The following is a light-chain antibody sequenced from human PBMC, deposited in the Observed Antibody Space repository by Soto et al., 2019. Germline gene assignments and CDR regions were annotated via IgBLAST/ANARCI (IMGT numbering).Light chain of an antibody. CDR2: GAS. CDR1: QSVTSSY. CDR3: QQYGSSPRT. Sequence: EIVLTQSPGTLSLSPGERATLSCRASQSVTSSYLAWYQQKPGQAPRLLIYGASSRATGIPDWFSGSGSGTDLTLTISRLEPEEFAVDNCQQYGSSPRTVGGGTKVDIK. J-gene: IGKJ4*01. V-gene: IGKV3-20*01.